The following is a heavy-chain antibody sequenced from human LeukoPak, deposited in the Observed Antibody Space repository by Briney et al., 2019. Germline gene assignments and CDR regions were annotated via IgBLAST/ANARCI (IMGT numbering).Heavy chain of an antibody. J-gene: IGHJ4*02. CDR3: ARQGFGSSYFDY. CDR2: IYYSGST. CDR1: GGSISSSSYY. D-gene: IGHD3-16*01. Sequence: PSETLSLTCTVSGGSISSSSYYWGWIRQPPGKGLEWIGGIYYSGSTYYNPSLKSRVTISLDTSKNQFSLKLSSVTAADTAVYYCARQGFGSSYFDYWGQGTLVTVSS. V-gene: IGHV4-39*07.